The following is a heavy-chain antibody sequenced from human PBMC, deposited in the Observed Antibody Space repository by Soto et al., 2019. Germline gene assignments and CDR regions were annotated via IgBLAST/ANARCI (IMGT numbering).Heavy chain of an antibody. D-gene: IGHD5-12*01. V-gene: IGHV1-3*01. Sequence: QVQLVQSGAEVKKPGASVKVSCKASGYTFTSYAMHWVRQAPGQRLEWMGWINAGNGNTKYSQKFQGRVTITGDASASTAYMELSSLRYEDTAVYYCARQAEGDYNYGYWGQGTLVTVSS. J-gene: IGHJ4*02. CDR1: GYTFTSYA. CDR2: INAGNGNT. CDR3: ARQAEGDYNYGY.